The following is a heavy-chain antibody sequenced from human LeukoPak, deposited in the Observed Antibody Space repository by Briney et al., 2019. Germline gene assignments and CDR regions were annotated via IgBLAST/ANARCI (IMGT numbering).Heavy chain of an antibody. CDR3: ARDTYFYDTSGYYINDL. CDR2: MNRDPI. D-gene: IGHD3-22*01. CDR1: GFTFIGTS. J-gene: IGHJ5*02. V-gene: IGHV3-69-1*01. Sequence: GGSLRLSCAASGFTFIGTSMNWVRRAPGKGLEWVASMNRDPIYYADSVKGRFTISRDNAKNSVYLQMNSLRAEDTAVYFCARDTYFYDTSGYYINDLRGQGTLVTVSS.